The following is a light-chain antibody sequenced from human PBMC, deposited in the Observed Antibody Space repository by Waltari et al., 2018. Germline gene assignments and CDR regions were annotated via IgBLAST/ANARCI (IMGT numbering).Light chain of an antibody. V-gene: IGKV1-39*01. CDR2: AAS. J-gene: IGKJ4*01. CDR1: QSITTY. Sequence: DIQRTQSPSSLSASIGDRVTITCRASQSITTYLKWYQQKPGKAPKLLIYAASSLQSGVPSRFSGSGSGTDFTLTISSLQPEDFATYSCQESYKTPPTFGGGTKVEIK. CDR3: QESYKTPPT.